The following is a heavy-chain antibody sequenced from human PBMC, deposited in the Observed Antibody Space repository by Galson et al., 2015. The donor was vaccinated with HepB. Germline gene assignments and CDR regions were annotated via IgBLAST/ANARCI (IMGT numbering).Heavy chain of an antibody. J-gene: IGHJ4*02. CDR2: IKEDGTDK. Sequence: SLRLSCAASGFIFSSYSMHWVRQAPGKGLEWVGCIKEDGTDKYYVDSVKGRFTISRDNAENSLYLQMNSLRAEDTAVYYCTSAFWGPQYWGQGALVAVSS. CDR1: GFIFSSYS. D-gene: IGHD2/OR15-2a*01. V-gene: IGHV3-7*01. CDR3: TSAFWGPQY.